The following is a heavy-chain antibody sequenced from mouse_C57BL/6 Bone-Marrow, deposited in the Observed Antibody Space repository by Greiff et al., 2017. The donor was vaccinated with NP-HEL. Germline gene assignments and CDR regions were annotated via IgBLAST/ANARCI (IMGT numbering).Heavy chain of an antibody. D-gene: IGHD1-1*01. V-gene: IGHV1-64*01. Sequence: QVQLQQPGAELVKPGASVKLSCKASGYTFTSYWMHWVKQRPGQGLEWIGMIHPTSGSTNYNEKFKGKATLTVDKSSSTAYMQLSSLTSEDSAVYDCASRAVVTYWYFDVWGTGTTVTVSA. CDR2: IHPTSGST. CDR1: GYTFTSYW. CDR3: ASRAVVTYWYFDV. J-gene: IGHJ1*03.